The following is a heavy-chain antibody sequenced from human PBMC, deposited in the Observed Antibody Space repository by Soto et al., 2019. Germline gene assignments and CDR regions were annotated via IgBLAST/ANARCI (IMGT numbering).Heavy chain of an antibody. Sequence: ASAKACSKASGYTNTSYGISWVRQEKKQGLEWMGWISAYNGNTNYAQKLQGRVTMTTDTSTSTAYMELRSLRSDDTAVYYCARGYCSGGSCYYNWFDPWGQGTLVTVSS. D-gene: IGHD2-15*01. CDR3: ARGYCSGGSCYYNWFDP. V-gene: IGHV1-18*01. J-gene: IGHJ5*02. CDR1: GYTNTSYG. CDR2: ISAYNGNT.